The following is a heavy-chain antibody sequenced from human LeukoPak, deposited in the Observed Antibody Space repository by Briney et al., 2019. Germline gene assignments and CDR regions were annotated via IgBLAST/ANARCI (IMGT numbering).Heavy chain of an antibody. V-gene: IGHV1-2*06. J-gene: IGHJ6*02. Sequence: GASVKVSCKASGYTFTGYYMHWVRQAPGQGLEWMGRINPNSGGTNYAQKFQGRVTMTRDTSISTAYMELSRLRSDDTAVYYCARERYYYYYGMDVWGQGTTVTVSS. CDR3: ARERYYYYYGMDV. CDR1: GYTFTGYY. CDR2: INPNSGGT.